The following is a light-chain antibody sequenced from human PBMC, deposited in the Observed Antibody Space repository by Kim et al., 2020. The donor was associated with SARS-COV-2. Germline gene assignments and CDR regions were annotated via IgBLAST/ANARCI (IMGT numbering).Light chain of an antibody. CDR3: GTWDDILDALV. CDR1: SSNIGTNA. CDR2: DND. V-gene: IGLV1-44*01. Sequence: QSVLTQPPSASGTPGQRVEISCSGSSSNIGTNAVNWYQLFPGTAPKLLIYDNDRRPSGVPDGISGSRSGTSASLALSGLLSEDEADYYCGTWDDILDALVFGGGTKLTVL. J-gene: IGLJ3*02.